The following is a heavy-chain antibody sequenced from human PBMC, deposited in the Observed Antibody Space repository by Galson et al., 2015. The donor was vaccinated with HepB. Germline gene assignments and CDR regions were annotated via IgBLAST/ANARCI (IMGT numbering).Heavy chain of an antibody. V-gene: IGHV3-30-3*01. CDR3: AREGAVVPAARGNWFDP. Sequence: SLRLSCAASGFTFSSYAMHWVRQAPGKGLEWVAVISYDGSNKYYADSVKGRFTISRDNSKNTLYLQMNSLRAEDTAVYYCAREGAVVPAARGNWFDPWGQGTLVTVSS. D-gene: IGHD2-2*01. J-gene: IGHJ5*02. CDR2: ISYDGSNK. CDR1: GFTFSSYA.